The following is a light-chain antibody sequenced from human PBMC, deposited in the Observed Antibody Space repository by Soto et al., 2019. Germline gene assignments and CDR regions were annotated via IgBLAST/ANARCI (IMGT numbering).Light chain of an antibody. J-gene: IGKJ4*01. CDR2: KVS. V-gene: IGKV2-30*01. Sequence: DVVMTQSPLSLPVTLGQPASISCRSGQSLVYPDGNTYLSWFHQRPGQSPRRLIYKVSTRDSGVPYRFSGSGSGTDFTLQISRVEAEDLGVYYCIQGTHWPPTFGGGTKVDIK. CDR3: IQGTHWPPT. CDR1: QSLVYPDGNTY.